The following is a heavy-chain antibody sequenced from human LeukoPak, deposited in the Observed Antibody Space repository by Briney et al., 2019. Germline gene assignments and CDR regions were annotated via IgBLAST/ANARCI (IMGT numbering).Heavy chain of an antibody. J-gene: IGHJ5*02. CDR1: GYTLTSYG. CDR3: AREEYSSGWYRGGWFDP. Sequence: ASVKVSCKASGYTLTSYGISWVRQAPGQGLEWMGWISAYNGNTNYAQKLQGRVTMTTDTSTSTAYMELRSLRSDDTAVYYCAREEYSSGWYRGGWFDPWGQGTQVTVSS. D-gene: IGHD6-19*01. CDR2: ISAYNGNT. V-gene: IGHV1-18*01.